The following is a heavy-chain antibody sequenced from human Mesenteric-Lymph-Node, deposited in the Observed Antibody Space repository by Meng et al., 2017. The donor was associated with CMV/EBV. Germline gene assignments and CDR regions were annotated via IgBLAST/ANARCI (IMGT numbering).Heavy chain of an antibody. Sequence: FTFSGYYMSWIRQAPGKGLEWVSYISSSGSNIYYADSVKGRFTISRDNAKNSLYLQMNSLRVDDTAVYYCARDRLGSSGWYGVFWFDPWGQGTLVTVSS. CDR1: FTFSGYY. CDR3: ARDRLGSSGWYGVFWFDP. D-gene: IGHD6-19*01. V-gene: IGHV3-11*04. CDR2: ISSSGSNI. J-gene: IGHJ5*02.